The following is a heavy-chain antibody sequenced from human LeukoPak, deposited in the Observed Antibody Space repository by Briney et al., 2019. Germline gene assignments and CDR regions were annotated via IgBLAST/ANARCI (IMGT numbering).Heavy chain of an antibody. CDR3: ARARSGFAMASWLDS. CDR1: GFTLGAYA. D-gene: IGHD5-24*01. Sequence: GGSLRLSCADSGFTLGAYAMSWVRQAPGKGLEWVSVISGDGGTSYHAHSAKGRFTISRDDSKNTLYLQMKSLRVEDTAVYYCARARSGFAMASWLDSWGQGTLVIVSS. V-gene: IGHV3-23*01. J-gene: IGHJ4*02. CDR2: ISGDGGTS.